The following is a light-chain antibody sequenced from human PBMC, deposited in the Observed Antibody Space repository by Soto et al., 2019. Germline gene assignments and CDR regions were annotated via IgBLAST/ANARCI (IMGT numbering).Light chain of an antibody. CDR3: QQRSKWVT. CDR1: QSLSSSY. CDR2: GAS. J-gene: IGKJ4*01. Sequence: ENVFKQSLCTLSLSQGERATLSCRASQSLSSSYLAWYQQKPGQAPRLLMYGASVRATGIPDRFRGSGSGTDFTLTISSLEPEDFGIYYCQQRSKWVTFGRGTKVDIK. V-gene: IGKV3D-20*02.